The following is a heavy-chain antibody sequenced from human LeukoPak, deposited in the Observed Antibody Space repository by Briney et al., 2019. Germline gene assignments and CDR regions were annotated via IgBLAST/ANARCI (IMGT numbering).Heavy chain of an antibody. J-gene: IGHJ5*02. CDR3: ARVVVPAAIDWFDP. Sequence: SETLSLTCTVSGGSISSSSYYWSWIRQPPGKGLEWIGYIYYSGSTNYNPSLKSRVTISVDTSKNQFSLKLSSVTAADTAVYYCARVVVPAAIDWFDPWGQGTLVTVSS. V-gene: IGHV4-61*01. CDR1: GGSISSSSYY. D-gene: IGHD2-2*02. CDR2: IYYSGST.